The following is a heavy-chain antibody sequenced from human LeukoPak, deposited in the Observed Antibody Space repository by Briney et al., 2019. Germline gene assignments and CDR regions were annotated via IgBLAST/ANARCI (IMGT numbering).Heavy chain of an antibody. CDR2: INAYNGST. CDR1: GYTFTSYG. D-gene: IGHD3-10*01. V-gene: IGHV1-18*01. CDR3: ARESSLGHMVRGVIIST. Sequence: ASVKVSCKASGYTFTSYGISWVRQAPGQGLEWMGWINAYNGSTNYAQKLQGRVIMTTDTSTSTAYMELRSLRSDDTAVYYCARESSLGHMVRGVIISTWGQGTLVTVSS. J-gene: IGHJ5*02.